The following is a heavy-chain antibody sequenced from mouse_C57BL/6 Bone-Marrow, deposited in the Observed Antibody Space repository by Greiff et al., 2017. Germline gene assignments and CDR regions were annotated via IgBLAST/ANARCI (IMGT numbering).Heavy chain of an antibody. V-gene: IGHV14-4*01. CDR1: GFNIKDDY. CDR3: TRDWAAWFAY. Sequence: VQLQQSGAELVRPGASVKLSCTASGFNIKDDYMHWVKQRPEQGLEWIGWIDPENGDTEYASKFQGKATITADTSSNTAYLQLSSLTSEDTAVYYCTRDWAAWFAYWRQGTLVTVSA. J-gene: IGHJ3*01. CDR2: IDPENGDT. D-gene: IGHD4-1*01.